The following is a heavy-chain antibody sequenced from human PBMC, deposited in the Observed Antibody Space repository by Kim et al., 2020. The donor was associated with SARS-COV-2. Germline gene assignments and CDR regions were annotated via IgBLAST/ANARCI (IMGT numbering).Heavy chain of an antibody. V-gene: IGHV4-59*13. CDR1: GGSISSYY. Sequence: SETLSLTCTVSGGSISSYYWSWIRQPPGKGLEWIGYIYYSGSTNYNPSLKSRVTISVDTSKNQFSLKLSSVTAADTAVYYCARGGSGSIWYFDLWGRGTLVTVSS. J-gene: IGHJ2*01. D-gene: IGHD3-22*01. CDR2: IYYSGST. CDR3: ARGGSGSIWYFDL.